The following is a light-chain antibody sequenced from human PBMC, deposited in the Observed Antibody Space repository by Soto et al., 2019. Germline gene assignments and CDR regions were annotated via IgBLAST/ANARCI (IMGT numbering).Light chain of an antibody. Sequence: QSVLTQPPSLSGSPGQSITISCTGTSSDVGNYNHVSWYQQHPGKAPKLMIYEVTKRPSGAPLRFSGSKSGNTASLTISGLQAEEDDDYCSCSYAHISTHVFGTGTKVTVL. CDR3: CSYAHISTHV. J-gene: IGLJ1*01. CDR2: EVT. CDR1: SSDVGNYNH. V-gene: IGLV2-23*02.